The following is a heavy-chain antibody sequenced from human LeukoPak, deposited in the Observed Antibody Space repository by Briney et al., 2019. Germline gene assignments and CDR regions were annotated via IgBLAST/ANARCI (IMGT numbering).Heavy chain of an antibody. Sequence: PGGSLRLSCAASGFTFSTYGMSWVRQAPGKGLEWVSLVTDSGGSTFYADSVKGRFTISRDNSKNTLYLQMNSLRAEDTAVYYCAKDSLGAVAGTADYWGQGTLVTVSS. D-gene: IGHD6-19*01. CDR2: VTDSGGST. CDR3: AKDSLGAVAGTADY. J-gene: IGHJ4*02. CDR1: GFTFSTYG. V-gene: IGHV3-23*01.